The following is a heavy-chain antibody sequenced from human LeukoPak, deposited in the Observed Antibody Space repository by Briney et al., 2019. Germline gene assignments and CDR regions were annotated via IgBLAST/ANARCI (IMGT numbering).Heavy chain of an antibody. CDR3: AGDSSSWYNYFDY. D-gene: IGHD6-13*01. J-gene: IGHJ4*02. V-gene: IGHV4-59*01. CDR1: GGSFSSFY. Sequence: SETLSLTCAVSGGSFSSFYWGWIRQPPGKGLEWIGYISYSGSTNYNPSLKSRVTISVDTSKNQFSLKLNSVTAADTAVYYCAGDSSSWYNYFDYWGQGTLVTVSS. CDR2: ISYSGST.